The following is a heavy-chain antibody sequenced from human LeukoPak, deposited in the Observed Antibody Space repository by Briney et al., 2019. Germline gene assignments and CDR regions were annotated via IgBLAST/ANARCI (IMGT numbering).Heavy chain of an antibody. CDR3: VGSRITMIVVVITLDY. D-gene: IGHD3-22*01. CDR1: GFTFTSYA. CDR2: ISYDGNNK. Sequence: GGSLRLSCAASGFTFTSYAMHWVRQAPGKGLEWVAVISYDGNNKYYADSVKGRFTISRDNSKNTLYLQMNSLRAEDTAVYYCVGSRITMIVVVITLDYWGQGTLVTVSS. V-gene: IGHV3-30-3*01. J-gene: IGHJ4*02.